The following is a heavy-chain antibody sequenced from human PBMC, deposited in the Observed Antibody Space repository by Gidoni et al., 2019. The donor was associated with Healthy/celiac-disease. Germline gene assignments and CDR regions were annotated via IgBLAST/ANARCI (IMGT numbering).Heavy chain of an antibody. V-gene: IGHV4-39*01. CDR3: ATTHPPYSSGWYRFDY. D-gene: IGHD6-19*01. Sequence: QLQLQESGPGLVKPSETLSLTCTVSGGSISSSSYYWGWIRQPPGKGLEWIGSIYYSGSTYYNPSLKSRVTISVDTSKNQFSLKLSSVTAADTAVYYCATTHPPYSSGWYRFDYWGQGTLVTVSS. J-gene: IGHJ4*02. CDR2: IYYSGST. CDR1: GGSISSSSYY.